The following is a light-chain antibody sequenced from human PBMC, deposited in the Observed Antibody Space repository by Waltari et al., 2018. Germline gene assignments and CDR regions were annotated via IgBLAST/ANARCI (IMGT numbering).Light chain of an antibody. V-gene: IGLV2-14*03. CDR1: STDVAGSNV. J-gene: IGLJ1*01. CDR3: SSFTKNSLYV. CDR2: YVS. Sequence: HSSLTKPASVSGSHGQSMTLSCTGSSTDVAGSNVLSWYQQHPGKAPQLIIYYVSNRPSGVSNRFSGSKSDNTASLTISGLQAEDEADYYCSSFTKNSLYVFGTGTKVTVL.